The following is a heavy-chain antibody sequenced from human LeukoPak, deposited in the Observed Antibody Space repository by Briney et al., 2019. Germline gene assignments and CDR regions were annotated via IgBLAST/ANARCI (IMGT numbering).Heavy chain of an antibody. CDR1: GFTVSSNY. CDR2: IYSGGST. J-gene: IGHJ4*02. D-gene: IGHD1-26*01. Sequence: GGSLRLSCAASGFTVSSNYMSWVRQAPGKGLEWVSVIYSGGSTYYADSVEGRFTISRDNSKNTLYLQMNSLRADDTALYFCAKTGGRGAAWSKGSYWGQGTLVTVSS. CDR3: AKTGGRGAAWSKGSY. V-gene: IGHV3-53*01.